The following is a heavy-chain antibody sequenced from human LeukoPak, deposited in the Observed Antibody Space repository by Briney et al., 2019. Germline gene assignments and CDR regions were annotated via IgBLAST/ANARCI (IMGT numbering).Heavy chain of an antibody. D-gene: IGHD3-10*01. CDR3: ARDQYYGSTAFDY. CDR1: GGSISGYY. J-gene: IGHJ4*02. Sequence: NPSETLSLTCTVSGGSISGYYWSWIRQPPGKGLEWIGEINHSGSTNYNPSLKSRVTISVDTSKNQFSLKLSSVTAADTAVYYCARDQYYGSTAFDYWGQGTLVTVSS. CDR2: INHSGST. V-gene: IGHV4-34*01.